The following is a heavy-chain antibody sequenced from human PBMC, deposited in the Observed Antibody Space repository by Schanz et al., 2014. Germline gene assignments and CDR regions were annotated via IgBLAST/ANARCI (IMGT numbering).Heavy chain of an antibody. CDR2: ISAYNGNT. D-gene: IGHD2-21*01. V-gene: IGHV1-18*01. J-gene: IGHJ4*02. CDR1: GYTFTSYG. CDR3: ARDRLECGAECYSVEVFEI. Sequence: QVQLVQSGAEVKKPGASVKVSCKASGYTFTSYGINWVRQAPGQGLEWMGWISAYNGNTNYAQKLQGRVTMTTDTSTSTAYMEVSSLRSEDTAVYYCARDRLECGAECYSVEVFEIWGQGTLVIVSS.